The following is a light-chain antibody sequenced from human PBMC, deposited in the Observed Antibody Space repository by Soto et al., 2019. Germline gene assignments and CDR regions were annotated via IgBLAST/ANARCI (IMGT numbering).Light chain of an antibody. CDR3: AAWDDSVV. CDR2: RNN. CDR1: SSNIGSNY. J-gene: IGLJ2*01. Sequence: QSVLTQPPSASGTPGQRVTISCSGSSSNIGSNYVYWYQQLPGTAPNLLIYRNNQRPSGVPDRFSGSNSGASASLAISGLESEDEADYYCAAWDDSVVFGGGTKLTVL. V-gene: IGLV1-47*01.